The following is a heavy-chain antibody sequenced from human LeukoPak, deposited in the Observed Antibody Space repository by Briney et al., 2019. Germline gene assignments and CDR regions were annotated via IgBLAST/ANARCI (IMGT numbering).Heavy chain of an antibody. V-gene: IGHV1-2*02. J-gene: IGHJ5*02. CDR1: GYTFTGYY. D-gene: IGHD3-9*01. CDR3: ARNFDMKGFDP. Sequence: ASLKVSCKASGYTFTGYYMNWVRQAPGQGLEWMGWINSDSGFTKYAQKFQGRVTMTRDTSITTVYMDLTRLTSDDTAVYYCARNFDMKGFDPWGQGTLVTVSS. CDR2: INSDSGFT.